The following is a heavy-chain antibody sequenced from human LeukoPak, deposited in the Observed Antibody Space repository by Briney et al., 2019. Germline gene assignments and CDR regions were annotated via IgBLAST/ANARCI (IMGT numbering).Heavy chain of an antibody. Sequence: SETLSLTCTVSGGSISSSSYYWSWIRQPPGKGLEWIGEINHSGSTNYNPSLKSRVTISVDTSKNQFSLKLSSVTAADTAVYYCARWFGESTYFDYWGQGTLVTVSS. CDR2: INHSGST. D-gene: IGHD3-10*01. V-gene: IGHV4-39*07. CDR1: GGSISSSSYY. J-gene: IGHJ4*02. CDR3: ARWFGESTYFDY.